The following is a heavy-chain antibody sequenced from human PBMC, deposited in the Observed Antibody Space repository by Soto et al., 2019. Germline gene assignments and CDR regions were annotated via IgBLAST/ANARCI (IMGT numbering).Heavy chain of an antibody. Sequence: EVQLVESGGGLVQPGGSLRLSCAASGFTFSSYWMSWVRQAPGKGLEWVANIKQDGSEKYYVDSVKGRFTISRDNAKNSLYLQMNSLRAEDTAVYYCARDPLIAYSNYVDYWGQGTLVTVSS. J-gene: IGHJ4*02. CDR1: GFTFSSYW. CDR3: ARDPLIAYSNYVDY. V-gene: IGHV3-7*04. CDR2: IKQDGSEK. D-gene: IGHD4-4*01.